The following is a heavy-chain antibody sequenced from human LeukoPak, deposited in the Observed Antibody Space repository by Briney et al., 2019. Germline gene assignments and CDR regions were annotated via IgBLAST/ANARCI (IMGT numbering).Heavy chain of an antibody. CDR1: GFTFSSYA. CDR2: ISGGGGST. D-gene: IGHD3-10*01. V-gene: IGHV3-23*01. J-gene: IGHJ3*02. Sequence: PGGSLRLSCAASGFTFSSYAMSWVRQAPGKGLEWVSAISGGGGSTYYADSVKGRFTISRDNSKSTLYLQMNSLRAEDTAVYYCARDPRLRDGSGSSDAFDIWGQGTMVTVSS. CDR3: ARDPRLRDGSGSSDAFDI.